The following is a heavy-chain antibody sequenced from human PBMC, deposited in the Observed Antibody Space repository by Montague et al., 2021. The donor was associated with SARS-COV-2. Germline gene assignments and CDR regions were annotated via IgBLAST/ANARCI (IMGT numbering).Heavy chain of an antibody. D-gene: IGHD1-1*01. Sequence: SETLSLTCTVSGDSTSSTDHYWARMRQPPGKGLEWIASIFYSGSTYYNPSLKSRVTISVDTSKNLFSLQLNSVTPADTSVYYCARHLRVGNRWNGFEADYWGQGALVSVSS. V-gene: IGHV4-39*01. CDR2: IFYSGST. J-gene: IGHJ4*02. CDR3: ARHLRVGNRWNGFEADY. CDR1: GDSTSSTDHY.